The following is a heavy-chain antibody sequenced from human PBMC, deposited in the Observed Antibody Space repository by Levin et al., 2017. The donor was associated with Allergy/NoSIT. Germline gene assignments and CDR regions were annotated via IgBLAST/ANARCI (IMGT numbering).Heavy chain of an antibody. CDR3: AKKQGGTSGFSFDV. V-gene: IGHV3-23*01. Sequence: PGGSLRLSCAASGFSFGDYAMTWVRQAPGKGLEWVSVITGGGGNTYNGDSVKGRFTVSRDNSKNTLYLELNSLRAEDTAVYYCAKKQGGTSGFSFDVWGQGTMVTVSS. CDR2: ITGGGGNT. CDR1: GFSFGDYA. D-gene: IGHD1-1*01. J-gene: IGHJ3*01.